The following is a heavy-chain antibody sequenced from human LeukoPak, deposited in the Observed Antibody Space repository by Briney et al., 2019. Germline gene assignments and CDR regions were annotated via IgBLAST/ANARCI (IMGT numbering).Heavy chain of an antibody. CDR2: FDPEDGET. Sequence: ASVKVSCKVSGYTLTELSMHWVRQAPGKGLEWMGGFDPEDGETIYAQKFQGRVTMTEDTSTDTAYMELSSLRSEDTAVYYCATEYIDYYDSSGYYYALGYWGQGTLVTVSS. CDR1: GYTLTELS. V-gene: IGHV1-24*01. D-gene: IGHD3-22*01. CDR3: ATEYIDYYDSSGYYYALGY. J-gene: IGHJ4*02.